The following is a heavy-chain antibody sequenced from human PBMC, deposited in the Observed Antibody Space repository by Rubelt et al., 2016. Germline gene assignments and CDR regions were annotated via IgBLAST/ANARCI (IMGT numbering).Heavy chain of an antibody. CDR3: AKVEDTSLFDH. J-gene: IGHJ4*02. D-gene: IGHD5-18*01. CDR2: ISGDGDDT. CDR1: GFTFSDYY. Sequence: VQLVESGGGLVQPGGSLRLSCAASGFTFSDYYMSWIRQAPGKGLEWVSYISGDGDDTKYADSVKGRFTISRDNSKNILYLQMSSLRVDETAIYYCAKVEDTSLFDHWGQGTLVTVS. V-gene: IGHV3-11*05.